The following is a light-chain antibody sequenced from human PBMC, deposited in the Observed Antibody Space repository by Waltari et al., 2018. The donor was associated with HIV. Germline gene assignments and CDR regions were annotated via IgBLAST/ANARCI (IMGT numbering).Light chain of an antibody. CDR1: QSVRSY. CDR2: DTS. Sequence: EIVLTQSPATLSLSPGERVTLSCRASQSVRSYLAWYQQKPGQAPRLLIYDTSNRATGIPARFSGSGSGTDFTLTISSLEPEDFAVYYCQQRSNWPLTFGGGTKVEIK. V-gene: IGKV3-11*01. J-gene: IGKJ4*01. CDR3: QQRSNWPLT.